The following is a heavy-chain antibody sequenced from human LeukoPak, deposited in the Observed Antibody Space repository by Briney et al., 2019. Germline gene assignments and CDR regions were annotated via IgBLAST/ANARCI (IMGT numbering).Heavy chain of an antibody. D-gene: IGHD3-10*01. CDR3: ARDDPYGSGSNDY. CDR2: IIAYNDNT. V-gene: IGHV1-18*01. CDR1: GYPFTNFG. Sequence: ASVKVSFKASGYPFTNFGISWVRPAPGQGLEWMGWIIAYNDNTNHPQKLQRRVTMTTDTSTSTAYMELRSLRSDDTAVYYCARDDPYGSGSNDYWGQGTLVTVSS. J-gene: IGHJ4*02.